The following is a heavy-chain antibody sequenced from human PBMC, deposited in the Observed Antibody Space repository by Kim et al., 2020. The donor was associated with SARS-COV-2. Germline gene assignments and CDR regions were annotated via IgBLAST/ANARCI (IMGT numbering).Heavy chain of an antibody. CDR1: GFTFSTYW. CDR2: INGDGSST. CDR3: ARTTAAAPNLLDS. D-gene: IGHD6-13*01. V-gene: IGHV3-74*03. J-gene: IGHJ5*01. Sequence: GGSLRLSCAASGFTFSTYWMHWVRQAPGKGLVWVSRINGDGSSTMSADSVKVRFTISRDNTKNALYLQMDTLRAEDTAVYFCARTTAAAPNLLDSWVPGT.